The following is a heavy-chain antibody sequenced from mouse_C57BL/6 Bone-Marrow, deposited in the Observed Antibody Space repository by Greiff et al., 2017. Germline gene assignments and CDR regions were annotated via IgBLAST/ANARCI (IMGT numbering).Heavy chain of an antibody. Sequence: EVQGVEPGTVLARPGASVKMSCKTSGYTFTSYWMHWVKQRPGQGLEWIGAIHPDNSDTSYNQKFKGKAKLTAVPSSSPAYLQLSSLPYEDSPVYYSTPADYMDYWGQGTSLTVSS. CDR1: GYTFTSYW. CDR2: IHPDNSDT. V-gene: IGHV1-5*01. CDR3: TPADYMDY. J-gene: IGHJ2*02.